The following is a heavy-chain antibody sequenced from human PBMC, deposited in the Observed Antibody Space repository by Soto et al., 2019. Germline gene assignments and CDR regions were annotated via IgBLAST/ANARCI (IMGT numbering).Heavy chain of an antibody. D-gene: IGHD3-10*01. Sequence: QLQLQESDPGLVKPSETLSLTCSVSGASISGSDYYWGWIRQPPGKGLEWIGSFYYSGNTFLNPSHRSRVTVSADASQNQFSLTMSAVTAADTAVYYCARSAHGAYIFYMDVWGKGTTVTVSS. CDR1: GASISGSDYY. V-gene: IGHV4-39*01. J-gene: IGHJ6*03. CDR3: ARSAHGAYIFYMDV. CDR2: FYYSGNT.